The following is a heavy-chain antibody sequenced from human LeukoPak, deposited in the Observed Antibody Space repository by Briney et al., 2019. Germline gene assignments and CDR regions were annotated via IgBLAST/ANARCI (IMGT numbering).Heavy chain of an antibody. J-gene: IGHJ6*03. V-gene: IGHV3-23*01. D-gene: IGHD5-24*01. CDR3: AKGGAAPMRDGYNYYYYYMEV. Sequence: PGGSLRLSCAASGITFSSHAMSWVRQAPGKGLEWVSLISGSGGHTYYGDSVKGRFTISRDNSTNRLYLQMNSLRPEDTAVYYCAKGGAAPMRDGYNYYYYYMEVWGRGTTVTVSS. CDR2: ISGSGGHT. CDR1: GITFSSHA.